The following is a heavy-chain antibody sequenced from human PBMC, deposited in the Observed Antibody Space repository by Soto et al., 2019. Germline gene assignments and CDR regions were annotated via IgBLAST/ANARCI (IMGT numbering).Heavy chain of an antibody. D-gene: IGHD1-26*01. Sequence: PSETLSLTCGVYGGSFSGYYWSWIRQPPGKGLEWIGEVNHSGSTNYNPSLKSRGTISVDTSKNQFSLKLSSVTAADTAVYYCARRCGSCSDYWGQGTLVTGSS. CDR2: VNHSGST. CDR1: GGSFSGYY. CDR3: ARRCGSCSDY. J-gene: IGHJ4*02. V-gene: IGHV4-34*01.